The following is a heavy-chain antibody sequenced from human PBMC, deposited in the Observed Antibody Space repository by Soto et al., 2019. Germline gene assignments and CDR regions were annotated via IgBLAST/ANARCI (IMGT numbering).Heavy chain of an antibody. D-gene: IGHD4-4*01. Sequence: ASVKVSCKASGGTFSSYTISWVRQAPGQGLEWVGRIIPILGIANYAQKFQGRVTITADKSTSTAYMELSSLRSEDTAVYYCARERDYSTPRYEYYFDYWGQGTLGTVSS. CDR2: IIPILGIA. V-gene: IGHV1-69*04. J-gene: IGHJ4*02. CDR3: ARERDYSTPRYEYYFDY. CDR1: GGTFSSYT.